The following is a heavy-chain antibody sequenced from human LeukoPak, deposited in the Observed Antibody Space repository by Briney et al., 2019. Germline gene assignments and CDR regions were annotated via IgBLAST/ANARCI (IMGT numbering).Heavy chain of an antibody. Sequence: PGGSLGLSCAASGFTFSTFAMIWVRQPPGKGLEWVSSIFPSGGEIHYADSVRGRFTISRDNSKSTLSLQMNSLRAEDTAICYCATYRQVLLPFESWGQGTLVTVSS. CDR1: GFTFSTFA. J-gene: IGHJ4*02. CDR2: IFPSGGEI. D-gene: IGHD2-8*02. V-gene: IGHV3-23*01. CDR3: ATYRQVLLPFES.